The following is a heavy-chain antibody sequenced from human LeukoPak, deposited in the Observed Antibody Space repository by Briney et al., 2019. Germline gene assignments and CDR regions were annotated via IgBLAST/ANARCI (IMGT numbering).Heavy chain of an antibody. CDR1: GFTFSSYG. Sequence: PGGSLRLSCAASGFTFSSYGMHWVRQAPGKGLEWVAVIWYDGSNKYYADSVKGRFTISRDNSKNTLYLQMNSLRAEDTAVYYCAKDRNYGGNLLDYWGRGTLVTVSS. D-gene: IGHD4-23*01. CDR2: IWYDGSNK. J-gene: IGHJ4*02. CDR3: AKDRNYGGNLLDY. V-gene: IGHV3-33*06.